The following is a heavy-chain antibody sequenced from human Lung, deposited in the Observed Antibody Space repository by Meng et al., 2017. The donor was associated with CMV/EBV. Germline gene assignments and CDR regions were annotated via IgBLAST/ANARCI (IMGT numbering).Heavy chain of an antibody. CDR2: TYYRSKWYN. J-gene: IGHJ2*01. CDR1: GDSFSSSIAA. V-gene: IGHV6-1*01. CDR3: ARGATSVFDL. Sequence: QVKLQKAVPGPVKPSHTLHPTVILSGDSFSSSIAAWTWIRQSPSRGLEWLGRTYYRSKWYNDYAVFVKSRITINPDTSKNQFSLQLNSVTPEDTAVYYCARGATSVFDLWGRGTLVTVSS.